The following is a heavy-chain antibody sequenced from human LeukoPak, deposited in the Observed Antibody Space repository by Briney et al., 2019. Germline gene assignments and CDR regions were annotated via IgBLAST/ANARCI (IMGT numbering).Heavy chain of an antibody. CDR2: IKQDGSEK. D-gene: IGHD2-15*01. CDR1: GFTFSSYW. J-gene: IGHJ3*02. CDR3: ARAVFSGRDAFDI. Sequence: PGGSLRLSCAASGFTFSSYWMSWVRQAPGKGLEWVANIKQDGSEKYYVDSVKGRFTISRDNAKKSLYLQMNSLRAEDTAVYYCARAVFSGRDAFDIWGQGTMVTVSS. V-gene: IGHV3-7*01.